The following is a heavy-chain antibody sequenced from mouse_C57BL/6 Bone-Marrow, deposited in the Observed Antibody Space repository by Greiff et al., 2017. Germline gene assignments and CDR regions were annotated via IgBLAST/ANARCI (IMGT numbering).Heavy chain of an antibody. J-gene: IGHJ2*01. CDR2: IDPSDSYT. Sequence: QVQLKQPGAELVRPGTSVKMSCKASGYTFTSYWMHWVKQRPGQGLEWIGVIDPSDSYTNYNQKFKGKATLTVDTSSSTAYMQLSSLTSEDSAVYSGERWRFITTVNYFDYWGQGTTLTVSS. D-gene: IGHD1-1*01. CDR3: ERWRFITTVNYFDY. CDR1: GYTFTSYW. V-gene: IGHV1-59*01.